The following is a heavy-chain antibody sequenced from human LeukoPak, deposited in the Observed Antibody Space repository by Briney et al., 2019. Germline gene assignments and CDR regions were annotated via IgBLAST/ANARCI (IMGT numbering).Heavy chain of an antibody. CDR2: IIPILGIA. CDR1: GGTFSSYA. D-gene: IGHD3-10*01. V-gene: IGHV1-69*04. J-gene: IGHJ3*02. CDR3: ARDQAFMVRGVDDAFDI. Sequence: ASVKVSCKASGGTFSSYAISWVRQAPGQGLEWMGRIIPILGIANYAQKFQGRVTITADKSTSTAYMELSSLRSEDTAVYYCARDQAFMVRGVDDAFDIWGQGTMVTVSS.